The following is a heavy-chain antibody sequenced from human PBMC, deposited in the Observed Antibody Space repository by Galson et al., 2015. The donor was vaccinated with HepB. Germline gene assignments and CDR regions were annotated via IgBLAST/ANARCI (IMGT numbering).Heavy chain of an antibody. D-gene: IGHD4-17*01. CDR1: GFTFSDYY. CDR2: ISHSTLYT. CDR3: ARVADVDYGDHSHFDY. Sequence: SLRLSCAASGFTFSDYYMSWIRQAPGKGLEWLSYISHSTLYTNYADSVKGRITISRDNARNSLYLQLHSLRPEDTAVYYCARVADVDYGDHSHFDYWGQGTLVTVSS. J-gene: IGHJ4*02. V-gene: IGHV3-11*06.